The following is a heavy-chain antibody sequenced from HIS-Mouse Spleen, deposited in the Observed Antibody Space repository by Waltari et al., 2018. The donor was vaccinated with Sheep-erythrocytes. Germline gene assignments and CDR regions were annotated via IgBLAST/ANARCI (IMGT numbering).Heavy chain of an antibody. V-gene: IGHV3-21*01. D-gene: IGHD1-1*01. CDR2: ISMSISYI. Sequence: EVQLVESGGGLVKPGGSLRLSCAASGFTFSSYSMNWVRQAPGKGLGWVSSISMSISYIYYADSVKGRFTFSRDNAKNSLYLQMNSLSAEDTAVYYCARDTGTDAFDIWGQGTMVTVSS. J-gene: IGHJ3*02. CDR3: ARDTGTDAFDI. CDR1: GFTFSSYS.